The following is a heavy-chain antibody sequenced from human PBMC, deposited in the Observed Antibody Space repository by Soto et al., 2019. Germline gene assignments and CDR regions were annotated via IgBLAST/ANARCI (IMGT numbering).Heavy chain of an antibody. CDR3: ARDLLVWCGTDCYLLAF. CDR2: MYNTGST. Sequence: SETLSVTSTCSAGSISRCYWISIRQPPGKRQEWIGYMYNTGSTVYNPSFKSRVTISVDTSKNQFSLKLNSVTAADTAVYYCARDLLVWCGTDCYLLAFWTQGTSDTV. D-gene: IGHD2-21*02. V-gene: IGHV4-59*01. J-gene: IGHJ6*02. CDR1: AGSISRCY.